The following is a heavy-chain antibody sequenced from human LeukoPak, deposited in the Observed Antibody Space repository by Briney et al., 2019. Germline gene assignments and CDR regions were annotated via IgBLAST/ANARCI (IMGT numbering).Heavy chain of an antibody. V-gene: IGHV3-9*01. CDR1: GFSIDDYA. CDR3: AKDISGTYLAALDY. D-gene: IGHD1-26*01. CDR2: ISWNSDTI. J-gene: IGHJ4*02. Sequence: GRSLGLSCAASGFSIDDYAMHWVRQTPGKGLEWVSGISWNSDTIGYADSVKGRFTISRDNAKNSLYLQMNSLRGEDTALYYCAKDISGTYLAALDYWGQGTLVTVSS.